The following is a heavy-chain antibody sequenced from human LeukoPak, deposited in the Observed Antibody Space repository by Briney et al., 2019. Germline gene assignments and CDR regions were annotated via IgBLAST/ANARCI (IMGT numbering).Heavy chain of an antibody. J-gene: IGHJ4*02. D-gene: IGHD2-15*01. CDR1: GFTFDDYA. V-gene: IGHV3-43*02. CDR2: ISGDGGTT. CDR3: ARESGYCSGGSCYSLDY. Sequence: GGSLRLSCAASGFTFDDYAMHWVRQAPGKGLEWVSFISGDGGTTYYADSVKGRFTISRDNSKNTLYLQMNSLRAEDTAVYYCARESGYCSGGSCYSLDYWGQGTLVTVSS.